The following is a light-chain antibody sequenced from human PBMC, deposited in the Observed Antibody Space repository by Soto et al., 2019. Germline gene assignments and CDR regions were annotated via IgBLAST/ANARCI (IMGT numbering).Light chain of an antibody. J-gene: IGKJ1*01. CDR2: KVS. CDR3: MQGTRPWT. CDR1: QSLVYSDGNTY. V-gene: IGKV2-30*01. Sequence: DVVMTQSPLSLPVTLGQPASISCRSSQSLVYSDGNTYLNWFPQRPGQSPRRLIYKVSNRDSGVPDRFSGRGSGTNFTLKVSRVEAEDVGVYYCMQGTRPWTFGQGTQLEFK.